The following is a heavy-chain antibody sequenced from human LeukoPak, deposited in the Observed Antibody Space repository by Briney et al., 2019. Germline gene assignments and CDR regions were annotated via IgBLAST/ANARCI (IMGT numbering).Heavy chain of an antibody. CDR1: GGSISSSSYY. CDR2: IYYSGST. V-gene: IGHV4-39*07. J-gene: IGHJ4*02. D-gene: IGHD6-19*01. Sequence: SETLSLTCTVSGGSISSSSYYWGWIRQPPGKGLEWIGSIYYSGSTYYNPSLKSRVTISVDTSKNQFSLKLSSVTAADTAVYYCARVSTVAGCSDYWGQGTLVTVSS. CDR3: ARVSTVAGCSDY.